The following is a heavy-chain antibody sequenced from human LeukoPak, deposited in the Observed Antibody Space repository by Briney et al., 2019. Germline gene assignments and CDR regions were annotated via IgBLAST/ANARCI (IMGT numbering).Heavy chain of an antibody. CDR3: AKGIAVAGRNGFDY. V-gene: IGHV3-23*01. CDR1: GFTSSSYA. D-gene: IGHD6-19*01. CDR2: ISGSGGST. J-gene: IGHJ4*02. Sequence: GGSLRLSCAASGFTSSSYAMSWVRQAPGKGLEWVSAISGSGGSTYYADSVKGRFTISRDNSKNTLYLQMNSLRAEDTAVYYCAKGIAVAGRNGFDYWGQGTLVTVSS.